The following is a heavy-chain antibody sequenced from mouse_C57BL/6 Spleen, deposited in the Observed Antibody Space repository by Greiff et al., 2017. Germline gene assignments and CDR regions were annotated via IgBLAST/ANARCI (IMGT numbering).Heavy chain of an antibody. CDR1: GFTFSSYA. CDR2: ISDGGSYT. V-gene: IGHV5-4*01. CDR3: ARDREVYAMDY. Sequence: EVKLVESGGGLVKPGGSLKLSCAASGFTFSSYAMSWVRQTPEKRLEWVATISDGGSYTYYPDNVKGRFTISRDSAKTNLFLQMSHLKSEDTAMYYCARDREVYAMDYWGQGTSVTVSS. J-gene: IGHJ4*01.